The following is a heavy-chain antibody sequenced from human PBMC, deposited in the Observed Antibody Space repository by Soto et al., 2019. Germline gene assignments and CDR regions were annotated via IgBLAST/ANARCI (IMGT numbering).Heavy chain of an antibody. CDR1: GGTFSSYA. Sequence: ASVKVSCKASGGTFSSYAISWVRQAPGQGLEWMGGIIPIFGTANYAQKFQGRVTITADESTSTAYMELSSLRSEDTAVYYCARAPYYYDSXGYYFDYWGQGTLVTVSS. D-gene: IGHD3-22*01. J-gene: IGHJ4*02. CDR3: ARAPYYYDSXGYYFDY. CDR2: IIPIFGTA. V-gene: IGHV1-69*13.